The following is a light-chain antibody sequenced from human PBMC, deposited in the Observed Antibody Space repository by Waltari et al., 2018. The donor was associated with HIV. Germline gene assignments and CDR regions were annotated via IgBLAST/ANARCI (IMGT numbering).Light chain of an antibody. J-gene: IGLJ2*01. Sequence: QSALTQPASVSGSPGQSITISCTGTSSDVGSYNLVSWYPQHPGKAPKLMIYEGSRRPSGVSMRVSGSKSGNTASLTSAGLQAGDGADYCCGAYGGSSNVVLGGGAKLTVL. V-gene: IGLV2-23*01. CDR2: EGS. CDR1: SSDVGSYNL. CDR3: GAYGGSSNVV.